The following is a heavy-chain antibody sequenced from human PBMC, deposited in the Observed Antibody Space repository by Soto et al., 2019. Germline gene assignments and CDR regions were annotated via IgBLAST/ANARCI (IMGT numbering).Heavy chain of an antibody. Sequence: QITLKESGPTLVKPTQTFTLACTFSGFSLSTSGMGVGWIRQPPGKALEWLALIYWDDDKRYSPSLKSRLTITKDTSKNQVVLTMTNMDPVDTATDYGAHSSSTSSFDYWGQGTLVTVSS. V-gene: IGHV2-5*02. CDR3: AHSSSTSSFDY. CDR2: IYWDDDK. CDR1: GFSLSTSGMG. J-gene: IGHJ4*02. D-gene: IGHD6-6*01.